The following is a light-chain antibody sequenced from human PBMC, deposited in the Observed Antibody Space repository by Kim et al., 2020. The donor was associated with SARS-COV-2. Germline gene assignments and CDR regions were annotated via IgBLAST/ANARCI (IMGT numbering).Light chain of an antibody. CDR1: QSISSW. CDR3: QQYNSYSGYT. Sequence: DIQMTQSPSTLSASVGDRVTITCPASQSISSWLAWYQQKPGKAPKLLIYKASSLESGVPSRFSGSGSGTEFTLTISSLQPDDFATYYCQQYNSYSGYTFGQGTKLEI. J-gene: IGKJ2*01. V-gene: IGKV1-5*03. CDR2: KAS.